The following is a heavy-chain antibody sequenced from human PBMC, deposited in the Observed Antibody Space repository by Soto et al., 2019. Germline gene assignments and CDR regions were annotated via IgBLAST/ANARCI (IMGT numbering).Heavy chain of an antibody. CDR3: ARHSSGIDDIYYGSGSYLSPFDY. V-gene: IGHV3-23*01. D-gene: IGHD3-10*01. Sequence: GGSLRLSCAASGFSFSSYAMNWVRQAPGKGLEWVSTISGSVASTDYAGSVKGRFTISRDNSRNTLYLQMNSLRAEDTAVYYCARHSSGIDDIYYGSGSYLSPFDYSGQGTLVTVSS. J-gene: IGHJ4*02. CDR1: GFSFSSYA. CDR2: ISGSVAST.